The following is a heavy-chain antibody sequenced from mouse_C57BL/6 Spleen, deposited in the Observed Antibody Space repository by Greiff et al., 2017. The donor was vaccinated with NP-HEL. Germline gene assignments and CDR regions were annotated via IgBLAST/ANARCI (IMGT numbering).Heavy chain of an antibody. CDR2: ISNGGGST. J-gene: IGHJ4*01. Sequence: EVQLVESGGGLVQPGGSLKLSCAASGFTFSDYYMYWVRQTPEKRLEWVAYISNGGGSTYYPDTVKGRFTISRDNAKNTLYLQMSRLKSEDTAMYYCARSTMITTSYAMDYWGQGTSVTVSS. V-gene: IGHV5-12*01. CDR1: GFTFSDYY. CDR3: ARSTMITTSYAMDY. D-gene: IGHD2-4*01.